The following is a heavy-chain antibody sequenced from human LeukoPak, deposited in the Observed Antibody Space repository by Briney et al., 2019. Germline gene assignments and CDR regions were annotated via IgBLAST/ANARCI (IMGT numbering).Heavy chain of an antibody. V-gene: IGHV3-33*01. D-gene: IGHD4-23*01. CDR3: ARESGNHDAFDI. CDR2: IWYDGSNK. J-gene: IGHJ3*02. Sequence: GGSLRLSCAASGFTFSSYGMHWVRQAPGKGLEWVAVIWYDGSNKYYADSVKGRFTISRDNSKNTLYLRMNSLRAEDTALYYCARESGNHDAFDIWGQGTMVTVSS. CDR1: GFTFSSYG.